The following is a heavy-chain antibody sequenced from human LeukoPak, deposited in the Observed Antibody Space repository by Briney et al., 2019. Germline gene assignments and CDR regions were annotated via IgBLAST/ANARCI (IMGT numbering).Heavy chain of an antibody. CDR1: GGSISSYY. J-gene: IGHJ4*02. Sequence: SETLSLTCTVSGGSISSYYWSWIRQPPGEGLEWIGYIYYSGSTNYNPSLKSRVTISVDTSKNQFSLKLSSVTAADTAVYYCARRVAVAAPFDYWGQGTLVTVSS. CDR2: IYYSGST. D-gene: IGHD6-19*01. V-gene: IGHV4-59*01. CDR3: ARRVAVAAPFDY.